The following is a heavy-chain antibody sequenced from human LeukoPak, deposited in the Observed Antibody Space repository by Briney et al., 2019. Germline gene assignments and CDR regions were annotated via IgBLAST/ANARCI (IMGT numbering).Heavy chain of an antibody. V-gene: IGHV3-30*03. CDR2: ISYDGSNK. Sequence: GGSLRLSCAASGFTFSSYGMHWVRQAPGKGLEWVAVISYDGSNKYYADSVKGRFTISRDNSKNTLYLQMNSLRAEDTAVYYCARGGGMTRGYSYGTFDYWGQGTLVTVSS. CDR1: GFTFSSYG. D-gene: IGHD5-18*01. CDR3: ARGGGMTRGYSYGTFDY. J-gene: IGHJ4*02.